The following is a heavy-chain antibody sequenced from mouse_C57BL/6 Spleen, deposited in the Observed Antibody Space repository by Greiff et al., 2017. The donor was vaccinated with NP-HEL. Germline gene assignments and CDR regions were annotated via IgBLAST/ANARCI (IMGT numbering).Heavy chain of an antibody. CDR1: GYTFTSYW. J-gene: IGHJ2*01. CDR2: IDPSDSYT. Sequence: QVQLQQPGAELVMPGASVKLSCKASGYTFTSYWMHWVKQRPGHGLEWIGEIDPSDSYTKYNQKFKAKSTLTVDKSSITAYRQLSSLTSEESAVYYCARDRFFDYWGEGTTLTVSS. CDR3: ARDRFFDY. V-gene: IGHV1-69*01. D-gene: IGHD3-2*01.